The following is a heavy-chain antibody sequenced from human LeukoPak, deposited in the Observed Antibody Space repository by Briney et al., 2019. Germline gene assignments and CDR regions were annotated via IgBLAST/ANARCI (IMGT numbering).Heavy chain of an antibody. CDR1: GFTFSNSW. Sequence: PGGSLRLSCAASGFTFSNSWMSWVRQAPGKGLEWVADINQDGTEKHYVASVKGRFTISRDNAKNSLYLQMNSLRAEDTAVYYCAKDREGLSSGYDLEYFDYWGQGTLVTVSS. D-gene: IGHD5-12*01. V-gene: IGHV3-7*05. CDR3: AKDREGLSSGYDLEYFDY. CDR2: INQDGTEK. J-gene: IGHJ4*02.